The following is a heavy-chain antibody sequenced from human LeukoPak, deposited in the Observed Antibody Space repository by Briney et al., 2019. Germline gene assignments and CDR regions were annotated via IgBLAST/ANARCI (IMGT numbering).Heavy chain of an antibody. J-gene: IGHJ4*02. V-gene: IGHV1-46*01. Sequence: ASVKVSCKASGYTFTSYDINWVRQAPGQGLEWMGVLNLSGDGASYTQKFQGRVTMTRDMSTSTVFMELSSLRSEDTAVYFCAGEPPSTGYYDYWGQGTLVTVSS. CDR2: LNLSGDGA. D-gene: IGHD1-1*01. CDR3: AGEPPSTGYYDY. CDR1: GYTFTSYD.